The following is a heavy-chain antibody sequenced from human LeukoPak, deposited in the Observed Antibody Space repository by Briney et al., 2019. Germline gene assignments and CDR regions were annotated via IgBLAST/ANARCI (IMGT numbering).Heavy chain of an antibody. V-gene: IGHV4-31*03. CDR3: ARGMTTVTPLDY. CDR1: GGSISSGGYY. CDR2: IYYSGST. Sequence: PSQTLSLTCTVSGGSISSGGYYWSWIRQHPGKGLEWIGYIYYSGSTNYNPSLKSRVTISVDTSKNQFSLKLSSVTAADTAVYYCARGMTTVTPLDYWGQGTLVTVSS. J-gene: IGHJ4*02. D-gene: IGHD4-17*01.